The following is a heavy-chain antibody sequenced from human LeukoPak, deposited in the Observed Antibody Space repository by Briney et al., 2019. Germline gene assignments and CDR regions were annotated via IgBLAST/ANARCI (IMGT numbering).Heavy chain of an antibody. Sequence: PSETLSLTCTVSGGSINSYYWSWIRQPPGKGLEWIGYIYYSGSTNYNPSLKSRVTISVDTSKNQFSLKLSSVTAADTAVYYCASYDILTGFDYWGQGTLVTVSS. D-gene: IGHD3-9*01. CDR2: IYYSGST. V-gene: IGHV4-59*01. CDR3: ASYDILTGFDY. CDR1: GGSINSYY. J-gene: IGHJ4*02.